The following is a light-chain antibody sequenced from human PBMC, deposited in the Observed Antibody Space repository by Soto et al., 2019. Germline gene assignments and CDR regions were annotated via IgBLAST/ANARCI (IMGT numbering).Light chain of an antibody. CDR2: LAS. Sequence: DIVMTQSPDSLAVSLGERATVNCNSSQSLFDSYTNKNYLACYQQKPGQPPKLLSYLASARESGAPDRFSGSGSGTHFTLTINTLQGEDVEFYFCQQYYSPLWTFGQGSKVEGK. V-gene: IGKV4-1*01. CDR3: QQYYSPLWT. J-gene: IGKJ1*01. CDR1: QSLFDSYTNKNY.